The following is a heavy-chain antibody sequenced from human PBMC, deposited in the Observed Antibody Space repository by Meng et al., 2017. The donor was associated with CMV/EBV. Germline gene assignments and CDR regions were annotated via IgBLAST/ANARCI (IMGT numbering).Heavy chain of an antibody. CDR1: GFTFSDHY. J-gene: IGHJ5*02. CDR2: TRNKANSYTT. V-gene: IGHV3-72*01. CDR3: ARGWEAPSWFDP. Sequence: ASGFTFSDHYMDWVRQAPGKGLEWVGRTRNKANSYTTEYAASVKGRFTISRDDSKNPLYLQMNSLKTEDTAVYYCARGWEAPSWFDPWGQGTLVTVSS. D-gene: IGHD1-26*01.